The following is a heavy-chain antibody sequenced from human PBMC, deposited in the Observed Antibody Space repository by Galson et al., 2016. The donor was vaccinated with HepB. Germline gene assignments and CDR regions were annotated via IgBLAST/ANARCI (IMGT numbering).Heavy chain of an antibody. CDR1: GFTFNNYG. V-gene: IGHV3-23*01. J-gene: IGHJ5*02. CDR2: ISDRGDNT. D-gene: IGHD4-17*01. CDR3: AKDFGDGDYLNYFGP. Sequence: SLRLSCAASGFTFNNYGMTWVRQAPGKGLEWVSLISDRGDNTYYADSVKGRFTISRDNSKNTLYLQMNSLRAEDTAVYYCAKDFGDGDYLNYFGPWGQGTLVTVSS.